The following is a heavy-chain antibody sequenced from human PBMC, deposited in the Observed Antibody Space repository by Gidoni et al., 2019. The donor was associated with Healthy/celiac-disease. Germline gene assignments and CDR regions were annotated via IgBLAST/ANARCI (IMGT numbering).Heavy chain of an antibody. CDR3: ARAPPLWFGSGYYYGMDV. J-gene: IGHJ6*02. CDR2: INHSGST. V-gene: IGHV4-34*01. CDR1: GGSFSGYY. Sequence: QVQLQQWGAGLLKPSETLSLPCAVYGGSFSGYYWSWIRQPPGKGLEWIGEINHSGSTNYNPSLKSRVTISVDTSKNQFSLKLSSVTAADTAVYYCARAPPLWFGSGYYYGMDVWGQGTTVTVSS. D-gene: IGHD3-10*01.